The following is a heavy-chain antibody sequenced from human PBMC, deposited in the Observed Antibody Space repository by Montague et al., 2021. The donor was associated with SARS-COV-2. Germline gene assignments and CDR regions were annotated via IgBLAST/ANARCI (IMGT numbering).Heavy chain of an antibody. CDR2: IYYSGST. CDR1: GGSISSGDYY. CDR3: ARLGRQQLVRLSGMDV. D-gene: IGHD6-13*01. V-gene: IGHV4-39*07. J-gene: IGHJ6*02. Sequence: SETLSLTCTVSGGSISSGDYYWNWIRQPPGKGLEWIGSIYYSGSTYYNPSLKSRVTISVDTSKNQFSLKLSSVTAADTAVYYCARLGRQQLVRLSGMDVWGQGTTVTVSS.